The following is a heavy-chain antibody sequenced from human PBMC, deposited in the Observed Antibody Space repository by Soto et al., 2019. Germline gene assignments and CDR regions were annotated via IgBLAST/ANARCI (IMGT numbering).Heavy chain of an antibody. Sequence: GGSLRLSCAASGFTFSSYGMHWVRQAPGKGLEWVAVISYDGSNKYYADSVKGRFTISRDNSKNTLYLQMNSLRAEDTAVYYCAKDWYPIIVYGSGSYYTVFDYWGQGTLVTVSS. CDR2: ISYDGSNK. D-gene: IGHD3-10*01. CDR1: GFTFSSYG. J-gene: IGHJ4*02. V-gene: IGHV3-30*18. CDR3: AKDWYPIIVYGSGSYYTVFDY.